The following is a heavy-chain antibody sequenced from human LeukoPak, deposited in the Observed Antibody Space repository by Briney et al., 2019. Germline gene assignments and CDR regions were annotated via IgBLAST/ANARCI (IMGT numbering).Heavy chain of an antibody. Sequence: GASVKVSCTASGYTFTVYYMHWVRQAPGQGLEWMGWINPNSGGTNYAQKFQGRVTMTSDTSISTAYMELSRLRSDDTAVYYCARGTDYWFDPWGQGTLVTVSS. V-gene: IGHV1-2*02. CDR2: INPNSGGT. CDR1: GYTFTVYY. J-gene: IGHJ5*02. CDR3: ARGTDYWFDP.